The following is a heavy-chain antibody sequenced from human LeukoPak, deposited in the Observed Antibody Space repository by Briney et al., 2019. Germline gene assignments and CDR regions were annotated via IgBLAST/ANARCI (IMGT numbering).Heavy chain of an antibody. D-gene: IGHD6-19*01. CDR3: ARHIAVAGSWWFDP. Sequence: SETLSLTCAVSGYSISRGYYWGWIRQPPGNGLEWIGSIYHSGSTYYNPSLKSRVTISVDTSKNQFSLKLSSVTAADTAVYYCARHIAVAGSWWFDPWGQGTLVTVSS. J-gene: IGHJ5*02. CDR1: GYSISRGYY. V-gene: IGHV4-38-2*01. CDR2: IYHSGST.